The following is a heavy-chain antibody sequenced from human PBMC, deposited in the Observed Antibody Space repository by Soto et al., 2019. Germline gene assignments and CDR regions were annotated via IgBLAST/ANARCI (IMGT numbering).Heavy chain of an antibody. V-gene: IGHV1-69*02. CDR3: ATRWVSRYDFWGGLDY. CDR1: GGTFSSYT. J-gene: IGHJ4*02. Sequence: SVKVSCKASGGTFSSYTISWVRQAPGQGLEWMGRIIPILGIANYAQKFQGRVTITEDKSTNTAYMELSSLRSEDTAVYYCATRWVSRYDFWGGLDYWGQGTLVTVSS. CDR2: IIPILGIA. D-gene: IGHD3-3*01.